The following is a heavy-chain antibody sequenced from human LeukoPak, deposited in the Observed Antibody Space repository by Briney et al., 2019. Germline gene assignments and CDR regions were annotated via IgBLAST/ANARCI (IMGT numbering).Heavy chain of an antibody. CDR1: GGSISSYY. Sequence: SETLSLTCTVSGGSISSYYWSWIRQPPGKGLEWIGYIYYSGSTNYNPSLKSRVTISVDTFKNQFSLKLSSVTAADTAVYYCARGASRGVDSSHFDYWGQGTLVTASS. V-gene: IGHV4-59*01. J-gene: IGHJ4*02. CDR3: ARGASRGVDSSHFDY. D-gene: IGHD6-6*01. CDR2: IYYSGST.